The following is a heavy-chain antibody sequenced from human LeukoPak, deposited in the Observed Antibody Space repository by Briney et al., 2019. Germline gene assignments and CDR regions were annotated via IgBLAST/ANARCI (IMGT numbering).Heavy chain of an antibody. J-gene: IGHJ4*02. Sequence: PGGSLRLSCAASGFTFSTYWMSWVRQAPGKGLEWVANIKQDGSKRYYVDSVKGRFTISRDNAKNSLYLQMSTLRAEDTAVYYCARDLVAGALDYWGQGTLVTVPS. CDR1: GFTFSTYW. V-gene: IGHV3-7*01. D-gene: IGHD6-19*01. CDR3: ARDLVAGALDY. CDR2: IKQDGSKR.